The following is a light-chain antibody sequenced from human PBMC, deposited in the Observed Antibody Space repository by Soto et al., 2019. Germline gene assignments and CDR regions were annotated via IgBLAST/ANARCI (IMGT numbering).Light chain of an antibody. CDR3: SSYTSSGTRV. Sequence: QSALTQPASVSGSPGQSITISCTGTSSDVGGYNYVSWYQQHPGKAPKLMIYDFNRRPSGVSNRFSGSKSGNTASLTISGLQAEDEADYYCSSYTSSGTRVFGAGTKLTVL. J-gene: IGLJ1*01. V-gene: IGLV2-14*03. CDR2: DFN. CDR1: SSDVGGYNY.